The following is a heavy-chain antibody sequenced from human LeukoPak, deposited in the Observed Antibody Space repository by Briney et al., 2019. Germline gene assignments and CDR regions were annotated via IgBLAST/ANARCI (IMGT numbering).Heavy chain of an antibody. CDR2: ITSGTTYI. D-gene: IGHD6-6*01. CDR3: ARWPYSSSYYFDY. CDR1: GFTFDSYG. V-gene: IGHV3-21*01. J-gene: IGHJ4*02. Sequence: GGSLRLSCAVSGFTFDSYGMHWVRQSPEKGLEWVSSITSGTTYIYYADSVRGRFTLSGDNAKNSLYLQMNSLRAEDTAVYYCARWPYSSSYYFDYWGQGTLVTVSS.